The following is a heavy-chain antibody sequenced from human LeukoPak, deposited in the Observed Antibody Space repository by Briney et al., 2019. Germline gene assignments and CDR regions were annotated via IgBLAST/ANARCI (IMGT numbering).Heavy chain of an antibody. CDR1: GFTFSFYG. D-gene: IGHD2-2*02. CDR3: AKTSDQLLYSKFDF. Sequence: GGSLRLSCATSGFTFSFYGMHWVRQAPGKGLEWVAFIQYDGSYKFYADLVQGRFSISRDNSKNTLFLQMNSLRADDTAVYYCAKTSDQLLYSKFDFWGQGTLVTVSS. V-gene: IGHV3-30*02. CDR2: IQYDGSYK. J-gene: IGHJ4*02.